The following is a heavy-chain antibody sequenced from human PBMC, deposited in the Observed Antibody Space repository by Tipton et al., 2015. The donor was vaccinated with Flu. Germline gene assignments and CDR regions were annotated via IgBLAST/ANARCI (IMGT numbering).Heavy chain of an antibody. CDR3: ARGPFSSRYGLDV. Sequence: SLRLSCVGSGFTFISYAMHWVRQGPGKGLEWVAVMSFDGQNTYHADSVKGRFTISRDNSKFTVYLQMNSLRGEDTGVYYCARGPFSSRYGLDVWGQGTTVTVTS. J-gene: IGHJ6*02. V-gene: IGHV3-30*04. D-gene: IGHD3-3*01. CDR2: MSFDGQNT. CDR1: GFTFISYA.